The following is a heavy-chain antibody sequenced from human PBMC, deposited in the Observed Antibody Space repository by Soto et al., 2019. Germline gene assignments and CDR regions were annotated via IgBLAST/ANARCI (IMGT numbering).Heavy chain of an antibody. J-gene: IGHJ6*03. Sequence: PGGSLRLSCAASGFTFSSYGMHWVRQAPGKGLVWVSRINSDGSSTSYADSVKGRFTISRDNAKNTLYLQMNSLRAEDTAVYYCARGPTLRPTIFGVVIISYYYYYMDVWGKGTTVTVSS. CDR3: ARGPTLRPTIFGVVIISYYYYYMDV. D-gene: IGHD3-3*01. V-gene: IGHV3-74*01. CDR1: GFTFSSYG. CDR2: INSDGSST.